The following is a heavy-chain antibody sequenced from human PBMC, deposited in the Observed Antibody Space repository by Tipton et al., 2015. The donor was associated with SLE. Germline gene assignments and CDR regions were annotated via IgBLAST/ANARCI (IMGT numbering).Heavy chain of an antibody. CDR1: GFTVSSNY. J-gene: IGHJ6*03. CDR3: ARATGETGGYYYYYMDV. Sequence: SLRLSCAASGFTVSSNYMSWVRQAPGKGLEWVSLIYSGGSTYYADSVKGRFTISRDNSKNTVYLQMNSLRAEDTAVYYCARATGETGGYYYYYMDVWGKGTTVTVSS. CDR2: IYSGGST. D-gene: IGHD7-27*01. V-gene: IGHV3-66*02.